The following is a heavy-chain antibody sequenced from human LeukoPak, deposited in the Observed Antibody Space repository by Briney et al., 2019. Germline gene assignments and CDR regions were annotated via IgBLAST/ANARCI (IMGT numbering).Heavy chain of an antibody. CDR3: ARGGDGYNSRNWFDP. D-gene: IGHD5-24*01. Sequence: ASVKVSCKASGYTFTGNHMHWVRQAPGQGLEWMGWINPNSGGTNYAQKFQGRVIMTRDTSISTAYMELSRLGSDDTAVYYCARGGDGYNSRNWFDPWGQGTLVTVSS. CDR1: GYTFTGNH. J-gene: IGHJ5*02. CDR2: INPNSGGT. V-gene: IGHV1-2*02.